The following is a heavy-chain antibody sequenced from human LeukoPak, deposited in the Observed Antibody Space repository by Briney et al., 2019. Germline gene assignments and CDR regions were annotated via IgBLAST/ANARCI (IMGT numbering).Heavy chain of an antibody. CDR2: ISGSGGST. V-gene: IGHV3-23*01. J-gene: IGHJ5*02. CDR3: AKDGIDSGDPNGFDP. CDR1: GFTFNSYA. Sequence: GGLRLSCAASGFTFNSYAMSWVRQAAGKGLEWVSSISGSGGSTYYADSVKGRFTISRDSSKNMLYLQMNILRAGDTAIYYCAKDGIDSGDPNGFDPWGQGTLVTVSS. D-gene: IGHD3-10*01.